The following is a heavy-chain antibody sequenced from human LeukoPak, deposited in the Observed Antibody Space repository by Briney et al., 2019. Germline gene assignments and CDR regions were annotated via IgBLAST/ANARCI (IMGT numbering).Heavy chain of an antibody. CDR1: RGSTSSYY. J-gene: IGHJ4*02. Sequence: PSETLSLTCTVSRGSTSSYYWSWIRQPAGKGLEWIGRIYYTSGNTNYNPALNSRVTMSIDTSKNQFSLKLTSVTAADTAIYYCARTLHPPNNNWYFDYWGRESWSPSPQ. CDR3: ARTLHPPNNNWYFDY. V-gene: IGHV4-4*07. D-gene: IGHD1-1*01. CDR2: IYYTSGNT.